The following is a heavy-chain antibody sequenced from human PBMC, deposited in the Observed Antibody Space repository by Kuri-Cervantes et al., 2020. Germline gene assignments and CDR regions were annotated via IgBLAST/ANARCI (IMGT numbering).Heavy chain of an antibody. CDR1: GFTFSSYS. CDR2: ISSSSSTI. J-gene: IGHJ4*02. V-gene: IGHV3-48*02. Sequence: GGSLRLSCAASGFTFSSYSMNWVRQAPGKGLEWVSYISSSSSTIYYADSVKGRFTISRDNAKNSLYLQMNSLRDEDTAVYYCASTPGVVVPAAMGVGRDYFDYWGQGTLVTVSS. CDR3: ASTPGVVVPAAMGVGRDYFDY. D-gene: IGHD2-2*01.